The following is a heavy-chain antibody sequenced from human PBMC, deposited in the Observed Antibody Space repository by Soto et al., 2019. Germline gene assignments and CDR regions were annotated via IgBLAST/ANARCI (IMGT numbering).Heavy chain of an antibody. J-gene: IGHJ6*02. CDR2: ISAKNGDT. V-gene: IGHV1-18*01. Sequence: QVHLVQSGAELTKPGASVRVSGKASDYSFTSNGISWVRQAPGQGLEWMGWISAKNGDTNYAEKFKGRVIMTTDTSTSTAYMELRSLRSDDTAVYYCVRDRDSDTWPSRDVWGQGTTVTVAS. D-gene: IGHD1-26*01. CDR1: DYSFTSNG. CDR3: VRDRDSDTWPSRDV.